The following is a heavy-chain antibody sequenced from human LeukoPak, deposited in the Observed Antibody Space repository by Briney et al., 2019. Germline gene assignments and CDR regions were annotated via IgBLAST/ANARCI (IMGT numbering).Heavy chain of an antibody. Sequence: SETLSLTCTATGGSTIDNSFYWGWIRQPPGKGLEWIGRIFHSGTTNYIPSLERRVTIAVDTSKNQFSLRLTSVAAADTALYYCARLTDSWGQGTLVTVSS. V-gene: IGHV4-39*01. CDR1: GGSTIDNSFY. CDR3: ARLTDS. J-gene: IGHJ4*02. CDR2: IFHSGTT.